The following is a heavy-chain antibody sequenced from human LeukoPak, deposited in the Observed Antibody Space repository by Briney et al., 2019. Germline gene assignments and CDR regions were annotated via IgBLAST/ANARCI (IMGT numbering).Heavy chain of an antibody. CDR2: ISAYNGNT. Sequence: GASVKVSCKASGYTFTSYGISWVRQAPGQGLEWMGWISAYNGNTNYAQKLQGRVTMTTDTSTSTAYMELRSLRSDDTAVYYCARAQYSSGGYGDVGNYWGQGTLVTVSS. CDR1: GYTFTSYG. CDR3: ARAQYSSGGYGDVGNY. D-gene: IGHD6-19*01. V-gene: IGHV1-18*01. J-gene: IGHJ4*02.